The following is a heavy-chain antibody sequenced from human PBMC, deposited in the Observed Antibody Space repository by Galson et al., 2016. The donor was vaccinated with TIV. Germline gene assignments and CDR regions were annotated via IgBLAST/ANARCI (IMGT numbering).Heavy chain of an antibody. CDR3: AKDRNTALDTYHQYYGMDV. CDR2: INPLLGTV. V-gene: IGHV1-69*13. J-gene: IGHJ6*02. CDR1: GDTFSMIV. D-gene: IGHD5-18*01. Sequence: SVKVSCKASGDTFSMIVFNWVRQAPGQGLDWMGGINPLLGTVNNAQKFQGRVTITADESTSTAYMELSSLRSEDTAVYYCAKDRNTALDTYHQYYGMDVWGQGTTVTVSS.